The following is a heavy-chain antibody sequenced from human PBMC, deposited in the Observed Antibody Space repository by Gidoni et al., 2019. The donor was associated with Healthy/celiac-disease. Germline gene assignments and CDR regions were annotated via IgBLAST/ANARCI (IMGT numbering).Heavy chain of an antibody. D-gene: IGHD6-13*01. Sequence: QVQLVQSGAEVKKPGASVKVSCKASGYTFTSYGISWVRQAPGQGLEWMGWISAYNGNTNYAQKLQGRVTMNTDTDTSTAYMELRSRRSDDTAVYDCAREGDLYSSSWYDAFDIWGQGTMVTVSS. CDR1: GYTFTSYG. CDR2: ISAYNGNT. V-gene: IGHV1-18*04. CDR3: AREGDLYSSSWYDAFDI. J-gene: IGHJ3*02.